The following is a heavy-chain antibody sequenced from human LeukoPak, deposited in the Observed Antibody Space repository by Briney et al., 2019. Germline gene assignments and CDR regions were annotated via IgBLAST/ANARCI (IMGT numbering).Heavy chain of an antibody. CDR2: ISYSGST. CDR3: ARHGSDYSFDY. Sequence: SETLPLTCTVSGGSVSSYYWSWIRQPPGKGLEWIGYISYSGSTNYNPSLKSRVTISVDTSKNQFSLKLRSVTAADTAVYYCARHGSDYSFDYWGQGTLVTVSS. V-gene: IGHV4-59*08. CDR1: GGSVSSYY. J-gene: IGHJ4*02. D-gene: IGHD3-22*01.